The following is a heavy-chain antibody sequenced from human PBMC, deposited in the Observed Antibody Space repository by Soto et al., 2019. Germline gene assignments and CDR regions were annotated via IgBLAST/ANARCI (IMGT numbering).Heavy chain of an antibody. CDR3: AIFFWGSVGPDCDR. CDR2: IRGSGEAT. D-gene: IGHD3-16*01. Sequence: EVQLLESGGGLVQPGGSLRLSCAASGFPFSSYSMNWVRQAPGKGLEWVSAIRGSGEATYYADSVKGRFIISRVTSRDNLSMQMQNLRVEDTTLYYCAIFFWGSVGPDCDRWGQGTQVIVSP. V-gene: IGHV3-23*01. CDR1: GFPFSSYS. J-gene: IGHJ4*02.